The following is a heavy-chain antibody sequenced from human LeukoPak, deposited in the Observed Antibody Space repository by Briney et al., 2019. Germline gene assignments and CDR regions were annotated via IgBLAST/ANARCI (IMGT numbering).Heavy chain of an antibody. CDR2: IYPGDSDI. Sequence: GESLKISCKGSGYSFISYWIGWVRQMPGKGLEWMGIIYPGDSDIRYSPSFQGQVTISADKSISTAYLQWSSLKASDTAMYYCRRNWEHGVKFHVGWGQGTLVTVSP. CDR3: RRNWEHGVKFHVG. V-gene: IGHV5-51*01. J-gene: IGHJ4*02. D-gene: IGHD1/OR15-1a*01. CDR1: GYSFISYW.